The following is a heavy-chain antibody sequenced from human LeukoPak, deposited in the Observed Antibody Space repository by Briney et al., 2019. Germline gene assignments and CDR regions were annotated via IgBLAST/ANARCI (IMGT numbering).Heavy chain of an antibody. CDR2: ISAYNGNT. J-gene: IGHJ4*02. Sequence: ASVKVSCKASGYTFTSYGISWVRQAPGQGLEWMGWISAYNGNTNYAQKLQGRVTMTTDTSTSTAYMELRSLRSDDTAVYYCARDPGIAVAGLLDYWGQGTLVTASS. CDR1: GYTFTSYG. V-gene: IGHV1-18*04. D-gene: IGHD6-19*01. CDR3: ARDPGIAVAGLLDY.